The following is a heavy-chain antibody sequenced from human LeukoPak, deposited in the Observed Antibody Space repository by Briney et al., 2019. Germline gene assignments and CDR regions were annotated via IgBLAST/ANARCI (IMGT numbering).Heavy chain of an antibody. CDR1: GFTVSSNY. CDR2: IYSGGST. Sequence: GRSLRLSCAASGFTVSSNYMSWVRQAPGKGLEWVSVIYSGGSTYYADSVKGRFTISRDNSKDTLYLQMNSLRAEDTAVYYCARQYSSGWYYFDYWGQGTLVTVSS. D-gene: IGHD6-19*01. V-gene: IGHV3-66*04. CDR3: ARQYSSGWYYFDY. J-gene: IGHJ4*02.